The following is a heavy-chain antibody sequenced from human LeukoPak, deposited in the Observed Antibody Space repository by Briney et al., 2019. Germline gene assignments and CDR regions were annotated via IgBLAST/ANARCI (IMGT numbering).Heavy chain of an antibody. V-gene: IGHV3-21*01. CDR1: GFTFSAYS. CDR2: ISSSSSYI. D-gene: IGHD1-26*01. J-gene: IGHJ4*02. CDR3: ARDHRVVGATIDY. Sequence: GGSLRLSCAASGFTFSAYSMNWVRQAPGKGLEWVSSISSSSSYIYYADSVKGRFTISRDNAKNSLYLQMNSLRAEDTAVYYCARDHRVVGATIDYWGQGTLVTVSS.